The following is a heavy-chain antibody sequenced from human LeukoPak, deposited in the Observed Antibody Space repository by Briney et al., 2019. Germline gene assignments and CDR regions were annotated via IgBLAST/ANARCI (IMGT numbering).Heavy chain of an antibody. V-gene: IGHV3-7*03. D-gene: IGHD1-26*01. J-gene: IGHJ5*02. CDR1: GFTFSSYG. CDR3: ARVGAANWFDP. CDR2: IKQDGSEK. Sequence: GRPLRLSCAASGFTFSSYGMHWVRQAPGKGLEWVANIKQDGSEKYYVDSVKGRFTISRDNAKNSLYLQMNSLRAEDTAVYYCARVGAANWFDPWGQGTLVTVSS.